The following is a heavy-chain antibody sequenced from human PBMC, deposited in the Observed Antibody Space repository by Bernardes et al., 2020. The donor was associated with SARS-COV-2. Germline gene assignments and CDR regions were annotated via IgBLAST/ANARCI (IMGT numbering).Heavy chain of an antibody. D-gene: IGHD3-22*01. CDR1: GGSISSGDYY. CDR3: ASLKVGSSGYYDYYYYGMDV. Sequence: SETLSLTCTVSGGSISSGDYYWSWIRQPPGKGLEWIGYIYYSGSTYYNPSLKSRVTISVDTSKNQFSLKLSSVTAADTAVYYSASLKVGSSGYYDYYYYGMDVWGQGTTVTVSS. J-gene: IGHJ6*02. CDR2: IYYSGST. V-gene: IGHV4-30-4*01.